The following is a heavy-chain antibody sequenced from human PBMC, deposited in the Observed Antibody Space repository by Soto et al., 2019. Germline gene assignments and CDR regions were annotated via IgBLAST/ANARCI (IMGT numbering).Heavy chain of an antibody. CDR3: ARDGVVYFIGGIAVAGPRPDYYYGMDV. D-gene: IGHD6-19*01. Sequence: PGGSLRLSCAASGFTFSSYSMNWVRQAPGKGLEWVSYISSSSSTIYYADSVKGRFTISRDNAKNSLYLQMNSLRDEDTAVYYCARDGVVYFIGGIAVAGPRPDYYYGMDVWGQGTTVTVSS. V-gene: IGHV3-48*02. J-gene: IGHJ6*02. CDR1: GFTFSSYS. CDR2: ISSSSSTI.